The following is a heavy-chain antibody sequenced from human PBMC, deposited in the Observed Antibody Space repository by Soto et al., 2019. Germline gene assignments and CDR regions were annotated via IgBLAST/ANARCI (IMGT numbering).Heavy chain of an antibody. CDR1: GGTFSSYA. Sequence: QVQLVQSGAEVKKPGSSVKVSCKASGGTFSSYAISWVRQAPGQGLEWMGGIIPIFGTANYAQKFQGRVTITADESTSTAYMELSSLRSEDTAVYYCARDKGIAAAATPPAVAFDIWGKGTMVTVSS. D-gene: IGHD6-13*01. J-gene: IGHJ3*02. V-gene: IGHV1-69*01. CDR3: ARDKGIAAAATPPAVAFDI. CDR2: IIPIFGTA.